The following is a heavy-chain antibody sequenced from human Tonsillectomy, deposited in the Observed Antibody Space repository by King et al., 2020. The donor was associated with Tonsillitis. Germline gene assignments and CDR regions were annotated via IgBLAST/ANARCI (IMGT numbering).Heavy chain of an antibody. J-gene: IGHJ4*02. CDR1: GFIFSSYW. Sequence: VQLVESGGGLVQPGGSLRLSCAASGFIFSSYWMSWVRQAPGKGLEWVANIKQDGSDIYYVDSVKGRFTISRDNAKNSLYLQMSSLRVEDTAVYYCARGDLWFGGGDNWGQGTLVTVSS. CDR3: ARGDLWFGGGDN. CDR2: IKQDGSDI. D-gene: IGHD3-10*01. V-gene: IGHV3-7*03.